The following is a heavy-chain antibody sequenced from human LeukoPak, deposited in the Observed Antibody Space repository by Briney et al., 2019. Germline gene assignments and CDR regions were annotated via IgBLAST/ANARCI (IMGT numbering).Heavy chain of an antibody. J-gene: IGHJ4*02. Sequence: GGSLRLSCAASGFSFSSYAMRWVRQTPGKGLEWVSGISGSGGSTGYADSVKGRFTISRDNAKNALYLQMNSLRAEDTAVYYCARDYDILTGWDFDYWGQGTLVTVSS. CDR1: GFSFSSYA. CDR2: ISGSGGST. D-gene: IGHD3-9*01. CDR3: ARDYDILTGWDFDY. V-gene: IGHV3-23*01.